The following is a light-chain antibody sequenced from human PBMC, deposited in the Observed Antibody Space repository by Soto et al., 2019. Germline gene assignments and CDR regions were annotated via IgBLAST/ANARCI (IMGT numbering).Light chain of an antibody. V-gene: IGKV2-24*01. J-gene: IGKJ1*01. Sequence: DIVMTQTPLSSPVTLGQPASISCRSSQSLVGSDGNTHLSWLQQRPGQPPRLLIYKTSNRYSGVPDRFSGSAAGTDFTLKISRVEAEDVGLYYCMQTAQFPRTFGQGTKVEIK. CDR3: MQTAQFPRT. CDR2: KTS. CDR1: QSLVGSDGNTH.